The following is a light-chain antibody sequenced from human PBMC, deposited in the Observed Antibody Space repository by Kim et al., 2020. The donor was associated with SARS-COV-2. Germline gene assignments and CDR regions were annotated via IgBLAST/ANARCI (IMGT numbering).Light chain of an antibody. CDR2: AAS. CDR3: QQANSFPIT. Sequence: ASVGDRVTITCRASQGISGWLAWYQQKAGKAPKLLIYAASSLHTGVPSRFSGRGSGTDFTLTISSLQPEDVATYYCQQANSFPITFGQGTRLEIK. V-gene: IGKV1-12*01. J-gene: IGKJ5*01. CDR1: QGISGW.